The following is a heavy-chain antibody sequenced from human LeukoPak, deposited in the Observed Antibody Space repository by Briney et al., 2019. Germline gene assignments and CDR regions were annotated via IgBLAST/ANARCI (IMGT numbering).Heavy chain of an antibody. Sequence: GGSLRLSCAVSGFTFSSYWMHWVRQVPGEGLVWVSRIKSDGSSTSYAESVKGRFTISRDNAKNMLNLQMNSLRAEGTAVYYCARGTSWGGDYFDYWGQGTLVNVSS. CDR1: GFTFSSYW. CDR3: ARGTSWGGDYFDY. V-gene: IGHV3-74*01. J-gene: IGHJ4*01. CDR2: IKSDGSST. D-gene: IGHD3-16*01.